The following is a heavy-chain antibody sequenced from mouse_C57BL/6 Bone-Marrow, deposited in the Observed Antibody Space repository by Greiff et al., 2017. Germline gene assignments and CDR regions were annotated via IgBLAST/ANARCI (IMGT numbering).Heavy chain of an antibody. CDR2: IGPENGDT. Sequence: VQLQQSGAELVRPGASVKLSCTASGFNIKDDYMPWVRQRPEQGLEWIGWIGPENGDTEYASKVQGKATITADTSSNTAYLQLSSLTSEDTAVYYCTSYYYGSSYGGGGQGTLVTVSA. CDR3: TSYYYGSSYGG. V-gene: IGHV14-4*01. D-gene: IGHD1-1*01. J-gene: IGHJ3*01. CDR1: GFNIKDDY.